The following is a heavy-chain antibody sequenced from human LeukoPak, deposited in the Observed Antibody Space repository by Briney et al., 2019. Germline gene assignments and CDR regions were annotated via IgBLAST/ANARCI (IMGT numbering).Heavy chain of an antibody. V-gene: IGHV3-30-3*01. CDR3: AKDQSGSLTPFDY. Sequence: GGSLRLSCAASGFTFSSYAMHWVRQAPGKGLEWVAVISYDGSNKYYADSVKGRFTISRDNSKNTLYLQMNSLRAEDTAVYYCAKDQSGSLTPFDYWGQGTLVTVSS. J-gene: IGHJ4*02. D-gene: IGHD1-26*01. CDR1: GFTFSSYA. CDR2: ISYDGSNK.